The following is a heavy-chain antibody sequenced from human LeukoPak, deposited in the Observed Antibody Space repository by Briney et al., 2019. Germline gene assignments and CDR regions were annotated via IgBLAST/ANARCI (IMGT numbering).Heavy chain of an antibody. CDR2: IYSDGSSP. J-gene: IGHJ4*02. D-gene: IGHD6-19*01. CDR1: GFTFSSYW. CDR3: ARERPDSSGCD. Sequence: GGSLRLSCEASGFTFSSYWMHWVRQAPGKGLVLVSRIYSDGSSPRYADSVKGRFTISRDNAKNTLFLQMNRLRAEDTAVYYCARERPDSSGCDWGQGTLVTVSS. V-gene: IGHV3-74*01.